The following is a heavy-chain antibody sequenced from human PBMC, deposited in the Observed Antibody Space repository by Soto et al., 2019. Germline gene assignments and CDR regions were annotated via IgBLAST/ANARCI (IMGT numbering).Heavy chain of an antibody. D-gene: IGHD3-9*01. V-gene: IGHV3-21*04. CDR2: ISSSSSYI. CDR3: AKDRHPDGIWTFDS. J-gene: IGHJ4*02. Sequence: GGSLRLSCAASGFTFSSYSMNWVRQAPGKGLEWVSSISSSSSYIYYADSVKGRFTISRDNANNILYLQMNSLRVEDTAEYYCAKDRHPDGIWTFDSWGQGTVVTVSS. CDR1: GFTFSSYS.